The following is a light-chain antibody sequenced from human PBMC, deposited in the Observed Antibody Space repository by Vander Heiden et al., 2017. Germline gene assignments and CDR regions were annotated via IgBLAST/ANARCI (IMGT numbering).Light chain of an antibody. Sequence: QSALTPPASVSGSPGPSIPISCPGTSSDVGSYNLVSGYQQHPGKGPKRMIYEGSKRPSGVSNRSSCSKSGNTASLTISGLQAEDEADYYCCSYAGSSTGVSGGGTKLTGL. CDR3: CSYAGSSTGV. CDR2: EGS. J-gene: IGLJ3*02. V-gene: IGLV2-23*01. CDR1: SSDVGSYNL.